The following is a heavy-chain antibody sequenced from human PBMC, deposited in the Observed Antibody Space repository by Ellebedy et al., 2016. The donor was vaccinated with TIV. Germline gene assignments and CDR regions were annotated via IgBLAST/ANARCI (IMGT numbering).Heavy chain of an antibody. Sequence: GESLKISXAASGVSFTTYGMNWVRQAPGKGLEWLSYISVSSGKTNYADSVQGRFTISRDDAKNTVYLEMNNLRVDDAAVYYCARGGLYYDFWGPYEYWGQGTRVAVSS. CDR3: ARGGLYYDFWGPYEY. J-gene: IGHJ4*02. V-gene: IGHV3-48*01. D-gene: IGHD3-3*01. CDR2: ISVSSGKT. CDR1: GVSFTTYG.